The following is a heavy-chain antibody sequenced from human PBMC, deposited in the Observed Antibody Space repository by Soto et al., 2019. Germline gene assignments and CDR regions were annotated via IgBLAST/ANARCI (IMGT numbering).Heavy chain of an antibody. J-gene: IGHJ4*02. D-gene: IGHD3-10*01. V-gene: IGHV1-46*01. CDR3: ARASWDRVRGVKEFDY. CDR2: INPSTGTT. Sequence: QVQLVQSGAEVKKPGASVKVSCKASGYTFTNDYMHWVRQAPGQGLEWMGIINPSTGTTSYAQKFQGRVTMTRDTSTSTGHMELSSLRSDDTAVYYCARASWDRVRGVKEFDYGGQGTLVTVSS. CDR1: GYTFTNDY.